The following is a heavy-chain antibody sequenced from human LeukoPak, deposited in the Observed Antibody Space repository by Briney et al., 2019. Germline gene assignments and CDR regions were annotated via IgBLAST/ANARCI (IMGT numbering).Heavy chain of an antibody. CDR2: IYSGGST. D-gene: IGHD3-3*01. CDR3: TTDPFWSGYYAIEDY. V-gene: IGHV3-53*04. CDR1: GFTVSSNY. Sequence: GGSLRLSCAASGFTVSSNYMSWVRQAPGKGLEWVSVIYSGGSTYYADSVKGRFTISRHNSKNTLYLQMNSLRAVDTAVYYCTTDPFWSGYYAIEDYWGQGTLVTVSS. J-gene: IGHJ4*02.